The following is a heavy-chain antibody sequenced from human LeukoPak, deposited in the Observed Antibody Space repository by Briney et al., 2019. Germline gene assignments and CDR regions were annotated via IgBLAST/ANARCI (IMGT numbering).Heavy chain of an antibody. CDR1: GFTFSSYG. V-gene: IGHV3-30*02. J-gene: IGHJ4*02. CDR3: AKVSQGPYYDFWGGYEQEPWYYFDY. D-gene: IGHD3-3*01. Sequence: GGSLRLSCAASGFTFSSYGMHWVRQAPGKGLEWVAFIRYDGSNKYYADSVKGRFTISRDNSKNTLYLQMNSLRAEDTAVYYCAKVSQGPYYDFWGGYEQEPWYYFDYWGQGTLVTVSS. CDR2: IRYDGSNK.